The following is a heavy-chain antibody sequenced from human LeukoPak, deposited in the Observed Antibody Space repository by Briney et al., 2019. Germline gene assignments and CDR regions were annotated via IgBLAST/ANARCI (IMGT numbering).Heavy chain of an antibody. D-gene: IGHD3-22*01. CDR3: ARGDYYDSSGYSQYFQH. V-gene: IGHV3-33*01. CDR2: IWYDGSKK. J-gene: IGHJ1*01. Sequence: GGSLRLSCAASGFTFSSHGMHWVRQAPGKGLEWVALIWYDGSKKYYADSVKGRFTISRDDSKNTLYLQMNSLRAEDTAVYYCARGDYYDSSGYSQYFQHWGQGTLVTVSS. CDR1: GFTFSSHG.